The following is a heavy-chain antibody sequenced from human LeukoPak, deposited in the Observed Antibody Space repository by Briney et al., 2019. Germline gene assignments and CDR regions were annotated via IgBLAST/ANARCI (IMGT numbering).Heavy chain of an antibody. V-gene: IGHV4-38-2*02. Sequence: SETLSLTCTVSGYSISSGYYWGWIRQPPGKGLEWIGSIYHSGSTYYNPSLKSRVTISVDTSKNQFSLKLSSVTAADTAVYYCARAIEVGAMTPFDYWGQGTLVSVSS. CDR2: IYHSGST. D-gene: IGHD1-26*01. CDR1: GYSISSGYY. CDR3: ARAIEVGAMTPFDY. J-gene: IGHJ4*02.